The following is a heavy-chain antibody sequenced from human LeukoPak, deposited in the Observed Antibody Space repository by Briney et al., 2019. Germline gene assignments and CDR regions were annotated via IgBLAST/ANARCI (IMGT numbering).Heavy chain of an antibody. CDR1: GFTVSSNY. CDR2: IYSGGST. V-gene: IGHV3-53*01. CDR3: ARVPRELWSYAFDI. J-gene: IGHJ3*02. Sequence: PGGSLRVSCAASGFTVSSNYMSWVRQAPGKGLEWVSVIYSGGSTYYADSVKGRFTLSRDNSKNTLYLQMNSLRAEDTAVYYCARVPRELWSYAFDIWGQGTMVTVSS. D-gene: IGHD5-18*01.